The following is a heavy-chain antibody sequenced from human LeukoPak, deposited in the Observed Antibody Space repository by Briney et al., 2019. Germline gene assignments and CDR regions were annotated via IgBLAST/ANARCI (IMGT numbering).Heavy chain of an antibody. J-gene: IGHJ6*03. Sequence: SETLSLTCTVSGGSISSYFWSWIRQPAGKGLEWIGRIYTSGSTNYNPSLKSRVTMSVDTSKNQFSLKLSSVTAADTAVYYCASAIQRLNYYYYMDVWGKGTTVTVSS. V-gene: IGHV4-4*07. CDR2: IYTSGST. D-gene: IGHD5-18*01. CDR1: GGSISSYF. CDR3: ASAIQRLNYYYYMDV.